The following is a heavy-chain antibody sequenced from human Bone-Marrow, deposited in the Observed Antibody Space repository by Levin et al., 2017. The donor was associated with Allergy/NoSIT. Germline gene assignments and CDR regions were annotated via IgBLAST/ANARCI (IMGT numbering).Heavy chain of an antibody. Sequence: GGSLRLSCAASGFTFSSYSMNWVRQAPGKGLEWVSSISSSSSYIYYADSVKGRFTISRDNAKNSLYLQMNSLRAEDTAVYYCARDKGIVGAPRDGDAFDIWGQGTMVTVSS. V-gene: IGHV3-21*01. D-gene: IGHD1-26*01. J-gene: IGHJ3*02. CDR3: ARDKGIVGAPRDGDAFDI. CDR2: ISSSSSYI. CDR1: GFTFSSYS.